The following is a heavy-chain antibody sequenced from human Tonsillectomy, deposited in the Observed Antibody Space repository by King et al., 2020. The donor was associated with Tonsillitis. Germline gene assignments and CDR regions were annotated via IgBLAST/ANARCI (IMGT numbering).Heavy chain of an antibody. D-gene: IGHD3-9*01. CDR2: ISDTGST. V-gene: IGHV4-59*11. J-gene: IGHJ6*03. CDR1: GGSISSHY. CDR3: ARDRRLYDTVNYYYMDV. Sequence: QLQESGPGLVKPSETLSLTCTVSGGSISSHYWSWIRQPPGKGLEWIGYISDTGSTNYNPSLKSRVTISVDTSKNQFSLKLSPVTAADSAGYYCARDRRLYDTVNYYYMDVWGKGTAVTVSS.